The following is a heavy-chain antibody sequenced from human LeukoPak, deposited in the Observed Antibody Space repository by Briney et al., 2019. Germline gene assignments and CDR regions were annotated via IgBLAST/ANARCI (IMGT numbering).Heavy chain of an antibody. CDR2: IIPILGIA. D-gene: IGHD2-2*01. V-gene: IGHV1-69*04. J-gene: IGHJ4*02. Sequence: SVKVSCKASGGTFSSYAISWVRQAPGQGLEWMGRIIPILGIANYAQKFQGRVTITADRSTSTAYMELSSLRSEDTAVYYCARDLPAAARGGSHWGQGTLVTVSS. CDR3: ARDLPAAARGGSH. CDR1: GGTFSSYA.